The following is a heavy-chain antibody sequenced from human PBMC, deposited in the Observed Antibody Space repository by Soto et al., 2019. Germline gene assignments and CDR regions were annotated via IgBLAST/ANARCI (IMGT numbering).Heavy chain of an antibody. Sequence: PGGSLRLSCAASGFTVSDDHMSWVRQAPGKGPEWVSVIYYGGTTYYADSVQGRFTISRDKSKNTLYLQMNDLRADDTAVYYCAREAAGFDIWGQGTRVTVSS. CDR3: AREAAGFDI. CDR2: IYYGGTT. CDR1: GFTVSDDH. V-gene: IGHV3-53*01. J-gene: IGHJ3*02.